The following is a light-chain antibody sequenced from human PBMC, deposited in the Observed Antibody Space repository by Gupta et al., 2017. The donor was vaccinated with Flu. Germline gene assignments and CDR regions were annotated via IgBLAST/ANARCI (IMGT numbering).Light chain of an antibody. CDR2: AAS. V-gene: IGKV3-20*01. Sequence: VLTQSPGSLSFSPGERATLSCRASQSVRSSYLNWYQQKPGQAPRLLIYAASTRATGIPDRFSGSGSGTDFTLTISRLEAEDFAVYYCQQDSDSQYTFGQGTNLEIK. J-gene: IGKJ2*01. CDR1: QSVRSSY. CDR3: QQDSDSQYT.